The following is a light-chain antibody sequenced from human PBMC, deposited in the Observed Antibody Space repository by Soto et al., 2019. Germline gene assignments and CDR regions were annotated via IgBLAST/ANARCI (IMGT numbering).Light chain of an antibody. CDR3: YSYARTYSGV. V-gene: IGLV2-11*01. J-gene: IGLJ2*01. CDR1: SSDVGAYNY. Sequence: QSALTQPRSVSGSPGQSVTISCTGTSSDVGAYNYVSWYQQHPGKAPKLMIYDVTKRPSGVPDRFSGSKSGNTASLTISGLQAEDEADYYCYSYARTYSGVFGGGTKLTAL. CDR2: DVT.